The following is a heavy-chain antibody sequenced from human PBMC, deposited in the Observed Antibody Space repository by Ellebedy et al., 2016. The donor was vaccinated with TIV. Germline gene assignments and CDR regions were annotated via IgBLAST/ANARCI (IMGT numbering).Heavy chain of an antibody. CDR2: ISYNGSIQ. V-gene: IGHV3-30-3*02. D-gene: IGHD3-10*01. CDR3: AKLGVVIRGDY. Sequence: GESMKISCAASGFNLSNNALHWVRQAPGKGLAWLAVISYNGSIQFYADSVKGRFTISRDNSKSMLYLQMNNLRTEDTALYYCAKLGVVIRGDYWGQGTLVTVSS. CDR1: GFNLSNNA. J-gene: IGHJ1*01.